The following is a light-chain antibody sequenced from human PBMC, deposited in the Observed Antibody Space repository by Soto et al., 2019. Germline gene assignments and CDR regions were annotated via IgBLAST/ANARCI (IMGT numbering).Light chain of an antibody. J-gene: IGKJ5*01. CDR1: QSVSSN. CDR3: QQFNNYPTIT. CDR2: GAS. Sequence: EIVMTQSPATLSVSPGGRATLSCSASQSVSSNLAWYQQKPGQAPRLLIYGASTRATGIPARFSGSGSGTEFTLTISSLQPEDFATYYCQQFNNYPTITFGQGTRLEIK. V-gene: IGKV3-15*01.